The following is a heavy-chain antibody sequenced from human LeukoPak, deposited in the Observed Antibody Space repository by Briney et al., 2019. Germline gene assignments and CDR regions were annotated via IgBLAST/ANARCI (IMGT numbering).Heavy chain of an antibody. V-gene: IGHV3-20*01. CDR3: ARHRCSSTTCSFDS. CDR2: ISWKGDTT. Sequence: GGSLRLSCAASGFTFNNYAMTWVCQTPGKGPEWVSLISWKGDTTAYAESVRGRFTISRDNAKSSLYLHMNSLRPEDTAFYHCARHRCSSTTCSFDSWGQGSLVTVSS. J-gene: IGHJ4*02. D-gene: IGHD2-2*01. CDR1: GFTFNNYA.